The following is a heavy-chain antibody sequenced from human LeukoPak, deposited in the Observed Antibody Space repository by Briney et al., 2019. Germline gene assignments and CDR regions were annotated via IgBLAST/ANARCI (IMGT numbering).Heavy chain of an antibody. J-gene: IGHJ4*02. Sequence: GGSLRLSCAASGFTFSSYWMSWVRQAPGKGLEWVANIKQDGSEKYYVDYVKGRFTISRDNAKNSLYLQMNSLRAEDTAVYYCARELLSYYGSGSLNYWGQGTLVTVSS. CDR3: ARELLSYYGSGSLNY. CDR2: IKQDGSEK. CDR1: GFTFSSYW. D-gene: IGHD3-10*01. V-gene: IGHV3-7*03.